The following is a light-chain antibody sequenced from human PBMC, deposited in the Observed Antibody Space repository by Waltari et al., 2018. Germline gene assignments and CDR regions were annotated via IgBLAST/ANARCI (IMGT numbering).Light chain of an antibody. CDR2: QDN. CDR3: QAWDSSNVV. Sequence: SYELTQPPSVSVSPGQTATITCSGEKLADKYISWYQKRPGQPPVVVIYQDNKRPSGIPERFSGSNSGDTATLTISGTQALDEADYYCQAWDSSNVVFGGGTKLTVL. CDR1: KLADKY. V-gene: IGLV3-1*01. J-gene: IGLJ2*01.